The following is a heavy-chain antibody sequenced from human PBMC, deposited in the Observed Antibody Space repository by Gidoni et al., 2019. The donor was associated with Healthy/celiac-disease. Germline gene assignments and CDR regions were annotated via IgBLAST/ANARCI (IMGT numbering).Heavy chain of an antibody. CDR1: GSTFSSYG. V-gene: IGHV3-30*03. Sequence: VQLVESGGGVVQPGRSLRLSCAASGSTFSSYGMHWVRQAPGKGLEWVAVISYDGSNKYYADSVKGRFTISRDNSKNTLYLQMNSLRAEDTAVYYCAREQQLSHSLLFDYWGQGTLVTVSS. CDR3: AREQQLSHSLLFDY. D-gene: IGHD6-13*01. CDR2: ISYDGSNK. J-gene: IGHJ4*02.